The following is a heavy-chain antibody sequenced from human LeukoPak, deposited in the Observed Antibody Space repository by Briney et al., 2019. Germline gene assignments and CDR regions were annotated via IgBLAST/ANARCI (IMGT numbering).Heavy chain of an antibody. D-gene: IGHD3-3*01. J-gene: IGHJ2*01. Sequence: ASVKVSCKASGYTFINYAISWLRQAPGQGLEWMGWISAFNGNTNYAHTFQDRITMTTDTSTRTAYMELRSLRSDDTAVYYCAKNYRNYDFWSGDRYFDLWGRGTLVTVSS. CDR3: AKNYRNYDFWSGDRYFDL. V-gene: IGHV1-18*01. CDR1: GYTFINYA. CDR2: ISAFNGNT.